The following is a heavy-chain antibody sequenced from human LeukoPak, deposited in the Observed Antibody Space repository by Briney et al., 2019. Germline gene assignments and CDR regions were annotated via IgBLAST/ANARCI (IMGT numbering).Heavy chain of an antibody. J-gene: IGHJ6*03. CDR1: GGSFSGYY. CDR2: INHSGST. Sequence: SETLSLTCAVYGGSFSGYYWSWIRQPPGKGLEWIGEINHSGSTNYNPSLKSRVTISVDTSKNQFSLKLSSVTAADTAVYYCANKKKSKSFSTVPAATHFHYYYYYYMDVWGKGTTVTISS. CDR3: ANKKKSKSFSTVPAATHFHYYYYYYMDV. D-gene: IGHD2-2*01. V-gene: IGHV4-34*01.